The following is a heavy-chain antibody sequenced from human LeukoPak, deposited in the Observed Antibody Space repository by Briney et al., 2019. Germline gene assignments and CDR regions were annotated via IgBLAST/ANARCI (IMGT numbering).Heavy chain of an antibody. J-gene: IGHJ4*02. V-gene: IGHV3-43*01. Sequence: PGGSLRLSCAASGFTFEDYTMHWVRQASGKTLEWVSLISWDGTPYYRDSVKGRFSISRDNSKNSLYLQMDTLRSEDTAFYYCVKDLSYESSGYVFDYWGQGTLVTVSS. D-gene: IGHD3-22*01. CDR3: VKDLSYESSGYVFDY. CDR2: ISWDGTP. CDR1: GFTFEDYT.